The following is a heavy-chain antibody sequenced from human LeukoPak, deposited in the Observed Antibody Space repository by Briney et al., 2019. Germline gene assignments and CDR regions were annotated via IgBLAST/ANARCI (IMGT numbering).Heavy chain of an antibody. CDR3: ARASMYYYDSSGYPNLFDY. CDR2: IYYSGST. J-gene: IGHJ4*02. D-gene: IGHD3-22*01. Sequence: PSETLSLTCTVSGGSISSYYWSWIRQPPGKGLEWIGYIYYSGSTNYNPSLKSRVTISVDTSKNQFSLKLSSVTAADTAVYYCARASMYYYDSSGYPNLFDYWGQGTLVTVSS. V-gene: IGHV4-59*12. CDR1: GGSISSYY.